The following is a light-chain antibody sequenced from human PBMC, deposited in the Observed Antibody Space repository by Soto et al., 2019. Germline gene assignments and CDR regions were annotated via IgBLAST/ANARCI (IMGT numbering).Light chain of an antibody. J-gene: IGKJ2*01. CDR1: QSVSSXX. Sequence: EIVLTQSPGTLSLSPGERATLSCRASQSVSSXXXAGYQQKPGQAPRLLIYGASSRATGIPDRFSGSGSGXXXXXXXXXXEPEDFAVYXXXXYGSSPPYTFGQGTKLEIK. V-gene: IGKV3-20*01. CDR2: GAS. CDR3: XXYGSSPPYT.